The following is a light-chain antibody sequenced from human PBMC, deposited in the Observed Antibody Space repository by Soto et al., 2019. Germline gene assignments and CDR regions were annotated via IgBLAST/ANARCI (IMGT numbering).Light chain of an antibody. Sequence: EIVLTQSPGTLSLSPGERATLSCRASQSVNSNFLAWYQQQPGQAPMLLVDGSSTRAAGVPDRFSGSGSGTDFTLTISRLEPEDFAVYYCQQYCRSPLLYTFGQGTKLGVK. CDR3: QQYCRSPLLYT. J-gene: IGKJ2*01. V-gene: IGKV3-20*01. CDR1: QSVNSNF. CDR2: GSS.